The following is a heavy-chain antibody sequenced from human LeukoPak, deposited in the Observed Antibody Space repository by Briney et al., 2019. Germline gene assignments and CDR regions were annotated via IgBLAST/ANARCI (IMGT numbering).Heavy chain of an antibody. CDR1: GYTLTELS. V-gene: IGHV1-24*01. D-gene: IGHD2-2*01. Sequence: ASVKVSCTVSGYTLTELSMHWVRQAPGKGLEWMGGFDPEDGETIYAQKFQGRVTMTEDTSTDTAYMELSSLRSEDTAVYYCATVLLRYCSSTSCSYFDYWGQGTLVTVSS. CDR2: FDPEDGET. J-gene: IGHJ4*02. CDR3: ATVLLRYCSSTSCSYFDY.